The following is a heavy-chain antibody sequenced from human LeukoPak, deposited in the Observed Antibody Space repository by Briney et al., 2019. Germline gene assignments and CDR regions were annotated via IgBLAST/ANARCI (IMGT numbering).Heavy chain of an antibody. D-gene: IGHD2-15*01. CDR2: ISYDGSNK. V-gene: IGHV3-30-3*01. CDR1: GFTFSSYA. J-gene: IGHJ4*02. CDR3: ARERGSIDFDY. Sequence: PGGSLRLSCAASGFTFSSYAMHWVRQAPGKGLEWVAVISYDGSNKYYADSVKGRFTSSRNNSKNALYLQMNSLRAEDTAVYYCARERGSIDFDYWGQGTLVTVSS.